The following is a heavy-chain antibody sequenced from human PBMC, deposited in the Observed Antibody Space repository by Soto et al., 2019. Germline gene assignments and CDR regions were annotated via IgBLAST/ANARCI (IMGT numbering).Heavy chain of an antibody. D-gene: IGHD2-21*02. V-gene: IGHV3-30*04. CDR1: RFTFNSLS. Sequence: PGGTLRLSFTSSRFTFNSLSLPWVRHGPDKGLEWVAVVSFDGIVTYYADSVKGRFTVSRDNSKNTIYLQANSLRAEDTAVYYCAREPYGDSQYFDYWGQGTPVTVSS. CDR3: AREPYGDSQYFDY. CDR2: VSFDGIVT. J-gene: IGHJ4*02.